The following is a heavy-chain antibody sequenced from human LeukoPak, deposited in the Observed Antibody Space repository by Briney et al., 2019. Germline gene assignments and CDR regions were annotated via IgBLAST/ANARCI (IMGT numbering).Heavy chain of an antibody. D-gene: IGHD3-22*01. J-gene: IGHJ5*02. CDR1: GGTFSSYA. Sequence: ASVKVSCKASGGTFSSYAISWVRQATGQGLEWMGGIIPIFGTANYAQKFQGRVTITADESTSTAYMELSSLRSEDTAVYYCARGSNCYDSSGYYYHWFDPWGQGTLVTVSS. CDR2: IIPIFGTA. V-gene: IGHV1-69*13. CDR3: ARGSNCYDSSGYYYHWFDP.